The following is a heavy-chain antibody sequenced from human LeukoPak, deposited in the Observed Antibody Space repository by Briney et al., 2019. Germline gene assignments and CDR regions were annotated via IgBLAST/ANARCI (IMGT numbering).Heavy chain of an antibody. CDR3: AKGLYRAMVMSWFDY. CDR1: EFIFSAYG. V-gene: IGHV3-30*02. Sequence: GGSLRLSCAASEFIFSAYGMHRVRQAPGKGLEWVAFIRDDGSNKYYTDSVKGRFTISRDNSRNTLYLQMNSLRTEDTAVYYCAKGLYRAMVMSWFDYWGQGTLVTVSS. J-gene: IGHJ4*02. CDR2: IRDDGSNK. D-gene: IGHD5-18*01.